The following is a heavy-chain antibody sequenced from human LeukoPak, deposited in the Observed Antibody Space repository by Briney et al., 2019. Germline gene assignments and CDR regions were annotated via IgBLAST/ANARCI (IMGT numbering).Heavy chain of an antibody. D-gene: IGHD3-10*01. CDR1: GFTFSSYG. V-gene: IGHV3-33*06. J-gene: IGHJ4*02. Sequence: GGSLRLPCAASGFTFSSYGMHWVRQAPGMGLEWVAVIWYDGSNKYYADSVKGRFTISRDNSKNTLYLRMNSLRAEDTAVYYCAKDSAITMAHYFDYWGQGTLVTVSS. CDR3: AKDSAITMAHYFDY. CDR2: IWYDGSNK.